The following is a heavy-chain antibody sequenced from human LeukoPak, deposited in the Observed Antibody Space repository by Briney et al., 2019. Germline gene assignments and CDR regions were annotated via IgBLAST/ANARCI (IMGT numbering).Heavy chain of an antibody. V-gene: IGHV3-21*01. Sequence: GGSLRLSCAASGFTFSSYSMNWVRQAPGKGLEWVSSISSSSSYIYYADSVKGRFTISRDNAKNSLYLQMNSLRAEDTAVYYCARELTATYYYYYGMDVWGQGTTVTVSS. CDR2: ISSSSSYI. CDR3: ARELTATYYYYYGMDV. D-gene: IGHD5-18*01. CDR1: GFTFSSYS. J-gene: IGHJ6*02.